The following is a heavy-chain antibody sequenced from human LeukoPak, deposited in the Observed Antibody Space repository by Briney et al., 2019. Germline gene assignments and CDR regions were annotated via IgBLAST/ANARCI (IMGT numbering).Heavy chain of an antibody. CDR3: ARTVIAAALLGYYYGMDV. Sequence: GASVKVSCKASGGTFSSYAISWVRQAPGQGLEWMGGIIPIFGTANYAQKFQGRVTITADESTSTAYMELSSLRSEDTAVYYCARTVIAAALLGYYYGMDVWGQGTTVTVSS. CDR2: IIPIFGTA. CDR1: GGTFSSYA. V-gene: IGHV1-69*13. J-gene: IGHJ6*02. D-gene: IGHD6-13*01.